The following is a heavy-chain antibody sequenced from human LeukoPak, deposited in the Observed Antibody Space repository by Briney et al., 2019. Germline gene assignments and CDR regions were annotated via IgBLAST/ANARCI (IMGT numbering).Heavy chain of an antibody. CDR2: IYTSGST. CDR3: ARNSCPSGSCYENRGYFDY. CDR1: GGSISSYY. V-gene: IGHV4-4*07. Sequence: SETLSLTCTVSGGSISSYYWSWIRQPAGKGLEWIGHIYTSGSTNYNPSLKSRVTISVDTSKNQFSLKLSSVTAADTAVYYCARNSCPSGSCYENRGYFDYWGQGTLVTVSS. D-gene: IGHD2-15*01. J-gene: IGHJ4*02.